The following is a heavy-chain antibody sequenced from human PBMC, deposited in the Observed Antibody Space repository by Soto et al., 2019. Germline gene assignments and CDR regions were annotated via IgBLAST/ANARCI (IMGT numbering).Heavy chain of an antibody. D-gene: IGHD2-8*01. CDR1: RFTFSSYA. J-gene: IGHJ6*02. Sequence: EGSLRLSCAASRFTFSSYAMSWVRQAPGKGLEWVSAISGSGGSTYYADSVKGRFTISRDNSKTILYLQMNSLRLEDTAVYYCAKGSVLRVVEAPLAILGGVDVWGQGAMVTVSS. CDR2: ISGSGGST. V-gene: IGHV3-23*01. CDR3: AKGSVLRVVEAPLAILGGVDV.